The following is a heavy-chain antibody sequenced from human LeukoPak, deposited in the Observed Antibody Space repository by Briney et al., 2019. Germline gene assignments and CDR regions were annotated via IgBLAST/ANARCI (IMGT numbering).Heavy chain of an antibody. D-gene: IGHD3-22*01. CDR2: MNPNSGNT. Sequence: ASVKVSCKASGYTFTSYDINWVRQATGQGLEWMGWMNPNSGNTGYAQKFQGRVTMTRNTSISTAYMELSSLRSEDMAVYYCASPLPGSSGYYYYYWGQGTLVTVSS. CDR1: GYTFTSYD. J-gene: IGHJ4*02. CDR3: ASPLPGSSGYYYYY. V-gene: IGHV1-8*01.